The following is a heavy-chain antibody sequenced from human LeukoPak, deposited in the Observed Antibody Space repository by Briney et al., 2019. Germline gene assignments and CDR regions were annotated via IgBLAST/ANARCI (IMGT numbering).Heavy chain of an antibody. J-gene: IGHJ4*02. V-gene: IGHV3-9*01. D-gene: IGHD5-24*01. CDR2: ISWNSGSI. Sequence: GGSLRLSCAASGFTFDDYAMHWVRQAPGKGLEWVSGISWNSGSIGYADSVKGRFTISRDNAKNSLFLQMNSLRAEDTAVYYCARNSRDGYNFDYWGQGTLVTVSS. CDR1: GFTFDDYA. CDR3: ARNSRDGYNFDY.